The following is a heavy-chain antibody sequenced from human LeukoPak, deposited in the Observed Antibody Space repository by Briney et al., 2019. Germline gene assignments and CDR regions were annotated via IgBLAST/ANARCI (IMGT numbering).Heavy chain of an antibody. CDR3: ARVRSYYGSGSYYRDYYYYYMDV. CDR1: GYTFTGYY. Sequence: ASMKVSCKASGYTFTGYYMHWVRQAPGQGLEWMGWINPNSGGTNYAQKFQGRVTMTRDTSISAAYMELSRLRSDDTAVYYCARVRSYYGSGSYYRDYYYYYMDVWGKGTTVTISS. CDR2: INPNSGGT. V-gene: IGHV1-2*02. J-gene: IGHJ6*03. D-gene: IGHD3-10*01.